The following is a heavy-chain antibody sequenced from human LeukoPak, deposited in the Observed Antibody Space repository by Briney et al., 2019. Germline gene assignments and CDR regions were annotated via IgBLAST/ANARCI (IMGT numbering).Heavy chain of an antibody. CDR3: ARHGNDYGDCWFDY. CDR1: GDSISHCNN. D-gene: IGHD4-17*01. CDR2: SYSSGST. V-gene: IGHV4-39*01. J-gene: IGHJ4*02. Sequence: KPSETLSLTCTVSGDSISHCNNWGGLRQPPGKALGCLGSSYSSGSTYYAPPLKSRITVSADMSKNQFSLKMTTVTAADTAVYCCARHGNDYGDCWFDYWGLGNLVIVSS.